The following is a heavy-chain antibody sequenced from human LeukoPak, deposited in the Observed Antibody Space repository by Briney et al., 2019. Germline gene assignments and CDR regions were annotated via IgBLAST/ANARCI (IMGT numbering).Heavy chain of an antibody. J-gene: IGHJ4*02. CDR3: ARGRDYCSDY. V-gene: IGHV3-30*03. D-gene: IGHD2-15*01. Sequence: GRSLRLSCAASGFTFSSYGMHWVRQAPGKGLEWVAVVSYDGSNKYYADSVKGRFTISRDNPKNTLYLQMNSLGPEDTALYYCARGRDYCSDYWGQGTLVTVSS. CDR2: VSYDGSNK. CDR1: GFTFSSYG.